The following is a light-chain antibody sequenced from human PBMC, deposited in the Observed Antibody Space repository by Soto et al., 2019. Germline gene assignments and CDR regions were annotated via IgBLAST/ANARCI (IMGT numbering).Light chain of an antibody. CDR2: AAS. V-gene: IGKV1-12*01. Sequence: DVQMTQSPSSVSASVGDRVTITCRASQDVSAWLAWYQQKPGTAPKLLIYAASTLQSGVPSRFRGSGSGTQFTLTINSLQPEDFATYYCQQANKYPITFGQGTRLEI. CDR3: QQANKYPIT. CDR1: QDVSAW. J-gene: IGKJ5*01.